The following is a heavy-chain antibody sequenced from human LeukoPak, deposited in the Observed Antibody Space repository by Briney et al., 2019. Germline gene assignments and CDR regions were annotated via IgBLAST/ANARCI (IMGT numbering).Heavy chain of an antibody. J-gene: IGHJ4*02. CDR1: GGSMSSGTYY. Sequence: SETLSLTCTVSGGSMSSGTYYWSWIRQSAGAGLEWIGRIYTTGKTDYNPSLKSRVTVSVDTSRNQVSLKLRSVTAADTAVYYCARDVGASNFDYWGQGILVTVSS. CDR2: IYTTGKT. CDR3: ARDVGASNFDY. D-gene: IGHD1-26*01. V-gene: IGHV4-61*02.